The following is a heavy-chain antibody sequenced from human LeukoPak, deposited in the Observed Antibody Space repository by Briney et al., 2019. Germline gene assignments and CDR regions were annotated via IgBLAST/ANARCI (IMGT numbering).Heavy chain of an antibody. Sequence: SETLSLTCTVSGVSISSYYWSWIRQPPGKGLEWIGYIYYSGYTNYNPSLKSRVTISVDTSKNQLSLKLSSVTAADTAVYYCARTTMVRGTYYMDVWGKGTTVTISS. D-gene: IGHD3-10*01. CDR2: IYYSGYT. CDR3: ARTTMVRGTYYMDV. CDR1: GVSISSYY. J-gene: IGHJ6*03. V-gene: IGHV4-59*01.